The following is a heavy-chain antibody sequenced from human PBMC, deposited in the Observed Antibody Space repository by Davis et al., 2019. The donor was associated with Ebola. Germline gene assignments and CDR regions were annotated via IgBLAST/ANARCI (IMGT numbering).Heavy chain of an antibody. Sequence: GESLKISCAASGFTFSDYWMNWVRQAPGKGLEWVANIKQDGSEKYYVDSVKGRFTISRDNAKKSLYLQMNSLRSEDTAVYYCALQTSVWGFWGQGTLVTVSS. J-gene: IGHJ4*02. CDR2: IKQDGSEK. D-gene: IGHD6-19*01. CDR3: ALQTSVWGF. CDR1: GFTFSDYW. V-gene: IGHV3-7*01.